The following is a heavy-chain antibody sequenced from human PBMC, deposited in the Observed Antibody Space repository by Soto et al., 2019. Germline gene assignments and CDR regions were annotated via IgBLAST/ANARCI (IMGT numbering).Heavy chain of an antibody. Sequence: LSLTCTVSGGSISNYFCNWIRQPAGKGLEWIGRIDNSGSTNYNPSLKSRITMSADTSRNQFSLKLNSVTAADTAVYDCARGGQDFWSGPFDYWGQGALVTVS. CDR1: GGSISNYF. V-gene: IGHV4-4*07. D-gene: IGHD3-3*01. CDR3: ARGGQDFWSGPFDY. CDR2: IDNSGST. J-gene: IGHJ4*02.